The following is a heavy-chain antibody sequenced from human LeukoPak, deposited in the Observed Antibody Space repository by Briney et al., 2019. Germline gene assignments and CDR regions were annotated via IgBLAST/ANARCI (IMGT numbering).Heavy chain of an antibody. D-gene: IGHD1-1*01. J-gene: IGHJ5*02. CDR3: AGAPTGTGGWNWFDH. V-gene: IGHV4-4*07. CDR2: ICTSGTT. CDR1: RGSISSYH. Sequence: SGTLSLSCTVSRGSISSYHWSWIRQAAGKGLELIGRICTSGTTTYNPSLKSRVTMPVATSTNQFSLKLSSVTAADTAVYYCAGAPTGTGGWNWFDHWGQGTLVTVSS.